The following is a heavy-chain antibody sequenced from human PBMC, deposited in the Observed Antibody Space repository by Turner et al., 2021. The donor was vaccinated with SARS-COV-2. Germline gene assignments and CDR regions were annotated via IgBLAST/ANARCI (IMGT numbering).Heavy chain of an antibody. CDR3: TIYCSGGSCYGI. Sequence: EVQLVESGGGLVQPGGSLKLSCAASGFTFSGSAMHWVRQASGKGLEWVGRIKSKANSYATAYAASVKGRFTISRDDSKNTAYLQMNSLKTEDSAVYYCTIYCSGGSCYGIWGQGTLVTVSS. CDR2: IKSKANSYAT. J-gene: IGHJ4*02. CDR1: GFTFSGSA. V-gene: IGHV3-73*01. D-gene: IGHD2-15*01.